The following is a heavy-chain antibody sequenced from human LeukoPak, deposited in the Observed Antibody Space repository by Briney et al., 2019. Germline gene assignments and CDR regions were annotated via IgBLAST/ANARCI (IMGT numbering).Heavy chain of an antibody. CDR3: ANRLYPHAFDI. Sequence: GESLKISCKGSGYSFTSYLIFWVRPMPGKVLEGMGISYPGDSDTRYRPPFQGQVTIPADKSISTAYLQWSSLKASDTAMYYCANRLYPHAFDIWGQGTMVTVSS. V-gene: IGHV5-51*01. CDR1: GYSFTSYL. CDR2: SYPGDSDT. D-gene: IGHD3-10*01. J-gene: IGHJ3*02.